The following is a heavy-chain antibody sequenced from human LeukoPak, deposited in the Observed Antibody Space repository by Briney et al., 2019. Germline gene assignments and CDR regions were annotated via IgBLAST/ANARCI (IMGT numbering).Heavy chain of an antibody. CDR2: ISYDGSNK. V-gene: IGHV3-30*18. CDR1: GFTFSSYG. J-gene: IGHJ4*02. Sequence: GGSLRLSCAASGFTFSSYGMHWVRQAPGKGLEWVAVISYDGSNKYYAGSVKGRFTISRDNSKNTLYLQMNSLRAEDTAVYYCAKDSGSYLYYFDYWGQGTLVTVSS. CDR3: AKDSGSYLYYFDY. D-gene: IGHD1-26*01.